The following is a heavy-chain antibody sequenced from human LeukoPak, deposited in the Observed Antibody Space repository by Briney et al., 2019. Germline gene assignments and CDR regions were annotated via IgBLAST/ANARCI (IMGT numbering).Heavy chain of an antibody. J-gene: IGHJ5*02. CDR1: VGSVSSGSYY. CDR2: IYYSGST. V-gene: IGHV4-61*01. CDR3: ARDKTNWFDP. Sequence: SETLSLTCTVSVGSVSSGSYYWSWIRQPPGKGLEWIGYIYYSGSTNYNPSLKSRVTISVDTSKNQFSLKLSSVTAADTAVYYCARDKTNWFDPWGQGTLVTVSS.